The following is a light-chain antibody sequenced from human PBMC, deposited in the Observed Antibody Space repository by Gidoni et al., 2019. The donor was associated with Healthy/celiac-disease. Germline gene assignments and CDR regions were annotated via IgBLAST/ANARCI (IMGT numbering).Light chain of an antibody. Sequence: EIVLTQSPGTLSLSPGERATLSCRASQSVSSRYLAWYQQTPGQAPRLLIYGASSRATGIPDRFSGSRSGTDFSLTISRLAPEDFAVYYCQQYGSSPRITFGQGTRLEIK. CDR2: GAS. CDR3: QQYGSSPRIT. CDR1: QSVSSRY. J-gene: IGKJ5*01. V-gene: IGKV3-20*01.